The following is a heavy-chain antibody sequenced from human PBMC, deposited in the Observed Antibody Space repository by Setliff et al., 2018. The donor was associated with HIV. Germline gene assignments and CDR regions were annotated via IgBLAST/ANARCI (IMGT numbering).Heavy chain of an antibody. Sequence: SETLSLTCAVYGGSFSNYYWTWIRQPPGKGLEWIGEINHSGSTNYKPSLKSRVTISVDMSKNQVSLKVSSVTAADTAVYYCARGHGVYSGSYLAVYFDYWGQGTLVTVSS. CDR2: INHSGST. CDR1: GGSFSNYY. V-gene: IGHV4-34*01. CDR3: ARGHGVYSGSYLAVYFDY. J-gene: IGHJ4*02. D-gene: IGHD1-26*01.